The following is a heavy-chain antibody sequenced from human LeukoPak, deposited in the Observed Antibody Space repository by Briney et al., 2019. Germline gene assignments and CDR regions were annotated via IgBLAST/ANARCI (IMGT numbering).Heavy chain of an antibody. CDR3: ARILDSAWGELGY. CDR2: IRSDGSNK. CDR1: GFTFSSYG. J-gene: IGHJ4*02. V-gene: IGHV3-30*02. Sequence: RPGGSLRLSCAGSGFTFSSYGMHSVRQAPGKGLEWMAFIRSDGSNKYYADSVKGRFTISRDNSKNTLYLQMNSLRAEDTAVYYCARILDSAWGELGYWGQGTLVTVSS. D-gene: IGHD6-19*01.